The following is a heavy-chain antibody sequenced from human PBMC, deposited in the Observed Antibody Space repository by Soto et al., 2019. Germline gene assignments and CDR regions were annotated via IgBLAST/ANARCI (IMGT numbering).Heavy chain of an antibody. Sequence: ASVKVSCKACGYTFTSYAMHWVRQAPGQRLEWMGWINAGNGNTKYSQKFQGRVTITRDTSASTAYMELSSLRSEETAVYYCARSIVVVTALDYWGQGTLVTVSS. CDR3: ARSIVVVTALDY. CDR1: GYTFTSYA. V-gene: IGHV1-3*01. J-gene: IGHJ4*02. D-gene: IGHD2-21*02. CDR2: INAGNGNT.